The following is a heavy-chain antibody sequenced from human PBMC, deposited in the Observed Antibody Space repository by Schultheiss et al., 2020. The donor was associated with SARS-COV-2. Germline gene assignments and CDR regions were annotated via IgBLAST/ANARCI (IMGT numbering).Heavy chain of an antibody. V-gene: IGHV4-39*07. Sequence: SQTLSLTCTVSGGSISSSSYYWGWIRQPPGKGLEWIGSIYTSGSTNYNPSLKSRVTISVDTSKNQFSLKLSSVTAADTAVYYCARAPRSYYGSGSYHYWGQGTLVTVSS. CDR1: GGSISSSSYY. D-gene: IGHD3-10*01. CDR2: IYTSGST. J-gene: IGHJ4*02. CDR3: ARAPRSYYGSGSYHY.